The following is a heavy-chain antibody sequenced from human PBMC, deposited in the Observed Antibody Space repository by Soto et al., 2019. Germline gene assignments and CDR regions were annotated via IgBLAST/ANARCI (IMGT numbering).Heavy chain of an antibody. V-gene: IGHV1-69*13. J-gene: IGHJ4*02. D-gene: IGHD2-15*01. CDR2: ITPMFGTA. Sequence: SVKVSCKASGGSFSNYVISWVRQAPGQGLEWMGGITPMFGTAIYAQRFQGRVTMTADGSTSTAYMEFSSLSSDDTAVYYCARERTYCSGGTCYIFDNWGQGTPVTVYS. CDR1: GGSFSNYV. CDR3: ARERTYCSGGTCYIFDN.